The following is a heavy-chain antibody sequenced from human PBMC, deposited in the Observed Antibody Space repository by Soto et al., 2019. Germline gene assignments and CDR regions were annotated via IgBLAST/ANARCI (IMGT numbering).Heavy chain of an antibody. J-gene: IGHJ4*02. V-gene: IGHV4-59*13. Sequence: PSETLSLTCTVSGVSHNDYYWTWIRQSPGKGLEWIGYLFYTGATNYNPSLKSRVTSSGDTYKNQVSRKLNSVTPADTAIYYCARATLAAAKPHFDFCGQATLVTVS. CDR1: GVSHNDYY. CDR2: LFYTGAT. D-gene: IGHD6-13*01. CDR3: ARATLAAAKPHFDF.